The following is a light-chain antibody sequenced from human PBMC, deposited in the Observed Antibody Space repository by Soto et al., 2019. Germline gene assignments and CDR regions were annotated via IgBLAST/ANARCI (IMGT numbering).Light chain of an antibody. Sequence: DIQMTQSPSTLSASVGDRVTITCRASQSISSWLVWYQQKPRKAPNLLIYNACSVESGAPSRCSGSGSGKEFTLISISLQHDDVAYYCYQQYNSFSTFGQGTKVEIK. CDR3: QQYNSFST. J-gene: IGKJ1*01. V-gene: IGKV1-5*03. CDR2: NAC. CDR1: QSISSW.